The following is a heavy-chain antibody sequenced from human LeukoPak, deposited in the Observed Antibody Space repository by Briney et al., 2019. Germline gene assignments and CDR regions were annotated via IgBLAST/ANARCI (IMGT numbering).Heavy chain of an antibody. D-gene: IGHD6-13*01. J-gene: IGHJ4*02. CDR1: GFPFSNYW. Sequence: PGGSLRLSCVASGFPFSNYWMHWVRQAPGKGLVWVSRVNSDGSTTNYADSVKGRFTISRDNAENTLYMRMNSLRPEDTAVYYCARGYYSSSRFDSWGQGTLVTVSS. V-gene: IGHV3-74*01. CDR3: ARGYYSSSRFDS. CDR2: VNSDGSTT.